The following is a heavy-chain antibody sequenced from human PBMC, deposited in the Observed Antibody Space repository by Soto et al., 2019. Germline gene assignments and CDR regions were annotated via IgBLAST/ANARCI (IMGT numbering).Heavy chain of an antibody. V-gene: IGHV1-58*01. CDR3: AADEGVKGYFDL. CDR2: IVVGSGNT. J-gene: IGHJ2*01. D-gene: IGHD3-10*01. CDR1: GFTFTSSA. Sequence: QMQLVQSGPEVKKPGTSVKVSCKASGFTFTSSAVQWVRQARGQRLEWIGWIVVGSGNTNYAQKFQERVTITRDMSTSTAYMELSSLRSEDTAVYYWAADEGVKGYFDLWGRGTLVTVSS.